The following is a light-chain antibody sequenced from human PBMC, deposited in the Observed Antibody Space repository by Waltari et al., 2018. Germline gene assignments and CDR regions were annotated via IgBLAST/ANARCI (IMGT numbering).Light chain of an antibody. CDR1: QDISRF. CDR2: TAS. V-gene: IGKV1-12*01. CDR3: QQANSIPLT. J-gene: IGKJ5*01. Sequence: DIQLTQSPSSVSASVGDRVTITCRASQDISRFLAWYRQRPGKAPEFLISTASTLQSGVPSRVSGSGSGTDFTLTISSLQPEDFATYYCQQANSIPLTFGQGTRLEIK.